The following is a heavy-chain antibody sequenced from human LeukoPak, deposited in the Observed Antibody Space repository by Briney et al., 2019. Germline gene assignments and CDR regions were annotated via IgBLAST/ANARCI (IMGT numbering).Heavy chain of an antibody. CDR3: AKDNYGDQGSPLDY. J-gene: IGHJ4*02. CDR2: ISGSGGST. CDR1: GFIFSSYA. Sequence: GGSLRLSCAASGFIFSSYAMSWVRQAPGKGLEWVSAISGSGGSTYYADSVKGRFTISRDNSKNTLYLQMNSLRAEDTAVYYCAKDNYGDQGSPLDYWGQGTLVTVSS. V-gene: IGHV3-23*01. D-gene: IGHD4-17*01.